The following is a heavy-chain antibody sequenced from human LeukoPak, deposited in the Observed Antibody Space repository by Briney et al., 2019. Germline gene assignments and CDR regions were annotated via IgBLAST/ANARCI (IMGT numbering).Heavy chain of an antibody. D-gene: IGHD3-10*01. J-gene: IGHJ4*02. Sequence: SETLSLTCTVSGGSISSSSYYWGWICQPPGKGLEWIGSIYYSGSTYYNPSLKSRVTISVDTSKNQFSLKLSSVTAADTAVYYCARLWFGYFDYWGQGTLVTVSS. CDR1: GGSISSSSYY. CDR2: IYYSGST. CDR3: ARLWFGYFDY. V-gene: IGHV4-39*01.